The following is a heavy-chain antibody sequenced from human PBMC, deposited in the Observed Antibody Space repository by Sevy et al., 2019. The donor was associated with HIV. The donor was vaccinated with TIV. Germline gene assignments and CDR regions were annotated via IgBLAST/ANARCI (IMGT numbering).Heavy chain of an antibody. CDR1: GFTFSIYS. Sequence: GGSLRLSCAASGFTFSIYSMNWVRQAPGKGLEWVSLITSTSSYIYYADSVKGRFTISRDRAKNSLYLQMNSLRAEDTAMYYCAREDSNGICYSNWGQGTLVTVSS. J-gene: IGHJ4*02. V-gene: IGHV3-21*01. CDR3: AREDSNGICYSN. D-gene: IGHD2-8*01. CDR2: ITSTSSYI.